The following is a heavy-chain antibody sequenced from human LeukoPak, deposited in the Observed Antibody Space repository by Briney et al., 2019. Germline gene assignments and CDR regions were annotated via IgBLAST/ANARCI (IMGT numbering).Heavy chain of an antibody. D-gene: IGHD3-22*01. CDR3: ARRGSSYSDSSGYYSWYY. CDR1: GGSISSSNYY. J-gene: IGHJ4*02. V-gene: IGHV4-39*01. Sequence: PSETLSLTCTVSGGSISSSNYYWGWIRQPPGKGLEWVGSINYSGSTYYNPSLKSRVTISVDTSKNQFSLKLSSVTAADTAVYYCARRGSSYSDSSGYYSWYYWGQGTLATVSS. CDR2: INYSGST.